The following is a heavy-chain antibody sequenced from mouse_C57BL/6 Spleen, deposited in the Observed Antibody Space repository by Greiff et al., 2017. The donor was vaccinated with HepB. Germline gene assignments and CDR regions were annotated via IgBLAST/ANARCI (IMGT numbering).Heavy chain of an antibody. CDR3: TRGDYSNNPFAY. Sequence: EVMLVESGEGLVKPGGSLKLSCAASGFTFSSYAMSWVRQTPEKRLEWVAYISSGGDYIYYADTVKGRFTISRDNARNTLYLQMSSLKSEDTAMYYCTRGDYSNNPFAYWGQVTLVTVSA. D-gene: IGHD2-5*01. CDR1: GFTFSSYA. J-gene: IGHJ3*01. V-gene: IGHV5-9-1*02. CDR2: ISSGGDYI.